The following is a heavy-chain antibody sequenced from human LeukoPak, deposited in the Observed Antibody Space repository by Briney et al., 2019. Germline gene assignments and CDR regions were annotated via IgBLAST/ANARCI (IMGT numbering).Heavy chain of an antibody. CDR1: GFTFSSYG. CDR2: ISYDGSNK. V-gene: IGHV3-30*18. D-gene: IGHD3-9*01. J-gene: IGHJ4*02. Sequence: PGRSLRLSCAASGFTFSSYGMHWVRQAPGKGLEWVAVISYDGSNKYYADSVEGRFTISRDNSKNTLYLQMNSLRAEDTAVYYCAKDLTYYDILTGYDYWGQGTLVTVSS. CDR3: AKDLTYYDILTGYDY.